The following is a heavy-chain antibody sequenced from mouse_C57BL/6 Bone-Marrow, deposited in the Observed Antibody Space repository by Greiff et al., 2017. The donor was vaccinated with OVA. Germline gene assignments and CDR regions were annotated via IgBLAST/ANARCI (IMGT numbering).Heavy chain of an antibody. CDR3: ARDRDYDYDERYYSAMDY. Sequence: EVQLQESGEGLVKPGGSLKLSCAASGFTFSSYAMSWVRQTPEKRLEWVATISDGGSYTYYPDNVKGRFTISRDNAKNNLYLQMSHLKSEDTAMYYCARDRDYDYDERYYSAMDYWGQGTPVTVSS. D-gene: IGHD2-4*01. CDR2: ISDGGSYT. CDR1: GFTFSSYA. V-gene: IGHV5-4*01. J-gene: IGHJ4*01.